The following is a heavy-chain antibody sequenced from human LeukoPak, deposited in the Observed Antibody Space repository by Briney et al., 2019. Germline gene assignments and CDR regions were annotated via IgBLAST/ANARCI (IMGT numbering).Heavy chain of an antibody. Sequence: KTSETLSLTCTVSGGSISSATYYWNWIRQPAGKGLEWIGRIYTGESTNYNPSLKSRVTISVDTSKNQFSLKLSSVTAADTALYYCAANALAAAGTDYWGQGILVTVSS. CDR1: GGSISSATYY. CDR2: IYTGEST. D-gene: IGHD6-13*01. V-gene: IGHV4-61*02. J-gene: IGHJ4*02. CDR3: AANALAAAGTDY.